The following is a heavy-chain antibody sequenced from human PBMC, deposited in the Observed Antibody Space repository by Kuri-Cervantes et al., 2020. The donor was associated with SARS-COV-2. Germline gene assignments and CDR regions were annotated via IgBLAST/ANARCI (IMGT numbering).Heavy chain of an antibody. CDR1: GFTFTGST. D-gene: IGHD2-8*01. J-gene: IGHJ4*02. Sequence: SVKVSCKTSGFTFTGSTIQRERQARGQGLEWIGWIVVGSGDTSYAQEFQDRVTITRDMSTATAYMELRTLRSEDTAVYFCSLDAFDYWGQGTLVTVSS. CDR3: SLDAFDY. CDR2: IVVGSGDT. V-gene: IGHV1-58*02.